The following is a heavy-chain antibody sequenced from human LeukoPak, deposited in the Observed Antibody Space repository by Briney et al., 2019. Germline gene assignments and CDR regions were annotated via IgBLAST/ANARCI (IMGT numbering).Heavy chain of an antibody. CDR1: GYTLTELS. V-gene: IGHV1-24*01. Sequence: ASVKVSCKVSGYTLTELSMHWVRQAPGKGLERMGGFDPEDGETIYAQKFQGRVTITADESTSTAYMELSSLRSEDTAVYYCATRIVGATGDYYYGMDVWGQGTTVTVSS. CDR3: ATRIVGATGDYYYGMDV. J-gene: IGHJ6*02. CDR2: FDPEDGET. D-gene: IGHD1-26*01.